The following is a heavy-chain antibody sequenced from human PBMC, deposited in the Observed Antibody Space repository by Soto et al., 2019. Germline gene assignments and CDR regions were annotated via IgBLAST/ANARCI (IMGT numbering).Heavy chain of an antibody. Sequence: QVQLVQSGAEVKKPGSLVKVSCKASGGTFISFAINWVRQAPGQGLEWMGEITPISGTTNYAQKFQGRVTMTVDESTNSAFMELSSLTAEDTAVFYCARGNYGDYSDSFDIWGQGTMVTVSS. CDR3: ARGNYGDYSDSFDI. D-gene: IGHD4-17*01. J-gene: IGHJ3*02. V-gene: IGHV1-69*01. CDR1: GGTFISFA. CDR2: ITPISGTT.